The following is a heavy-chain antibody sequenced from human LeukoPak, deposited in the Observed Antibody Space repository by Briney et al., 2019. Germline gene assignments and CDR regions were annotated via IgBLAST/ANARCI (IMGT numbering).Heavy chain of an antibody. J-gene: IGHJ4*02. CDR3: AKRGVVIRVILVGFHKEAYYFDS. CDR1: GITLSNYG. CDR2: ISDSGGST. Sequence: GGSLRLSCAVSGITLSNYGMSWVRQAPGKGLEWVAGISDSGGSTNYADSVKGRFTISRDNPKNTLYLQMNSLRGEDTAVYFCAKRGVVIRVILVGFHKEAYYFDSWGQGALVTVSS. V-gene: IGHV3-23*01. D-gene: IGHD3-22*01.